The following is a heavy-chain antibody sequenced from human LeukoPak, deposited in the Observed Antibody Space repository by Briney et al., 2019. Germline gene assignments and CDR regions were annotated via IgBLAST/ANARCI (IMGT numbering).Heavy chain of an antibody. J-gene: IGHJ4*02. V-gene: IGHV1-69*04. CDR3: ARSYDSSGYFTS. Sequence: ASVKVSCKASGGTFSSYAISWVRQAPGQGLEWMGRIIPILGIANYAQKFQGRVTITADESTSTAYMELSSLRSEDTAVYYCARSYDSSGYFTSWGQGTLVTVSS. D-gene: IGHD3-22*01. CDR2: IIPILGIA. CDR1: GGTFSSYA.